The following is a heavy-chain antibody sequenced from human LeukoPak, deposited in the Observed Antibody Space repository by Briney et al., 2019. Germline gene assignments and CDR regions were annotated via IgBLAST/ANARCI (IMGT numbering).Heavy chain of an antibody. D-gene: IGHD6-13*01. CDR3: ARDTTPLVAAAVAGGLNY. CDR2: ISSSSSYI. V-gene: IGHV3-21*01. J-gene: IGHJ4*02. CDR1: GFTLSSYS. Sequence: GGSLRLSGAASGFTLSSYSMNWVRQAPGKGLEWVSSISSSSSYIYYADSVKGRFTISRDNAKNSLYLQMNSLRAEDTAVYYCARDTTPLVAAAVAGGLNYWGQGTLVTVSS.